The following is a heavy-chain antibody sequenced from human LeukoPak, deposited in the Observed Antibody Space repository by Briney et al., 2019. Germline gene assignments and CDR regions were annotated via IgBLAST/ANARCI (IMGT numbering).Heavy chain of an antibody. D-gene: IGHD6-13*01. CDR1: GFTFSSYA. CDR2: ISHSGTPT. J-gene: IGHJ5*02. Sequence: GGSLRLSCAASGFTFSSYAMSWVRQAPGKGLEWVSSISHSGTPTYYADSVRGRFTISRDNAKNSLYLQMNSLRAEETALYYCAKDRVSRSWYWFDPWGQGTLVTVSS. V-gene: IGHV3-21*01. CDR3: AKDRVSRSWYWFDP.